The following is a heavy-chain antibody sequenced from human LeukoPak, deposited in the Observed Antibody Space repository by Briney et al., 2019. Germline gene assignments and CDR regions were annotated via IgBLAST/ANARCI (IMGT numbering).Heavy chain of an antibody. Sequence: KSGGSLRLSCTASGFTFRDVCMTWVRQAPGKGLEWVGRIQTITDGGSTDYAAFVRGRFTISRDDSKNTLYLQLNSLKTEDTAVCYGTSTLGYWGQGTLVTVSS. V-gene: IGHV3-15*01. CDR2: IQTITDGGST. J-gene: IGHJ4*02. CDR1: GFTFRDVC. CDR3: TSTLGY. D-gene: IGHD3-16*01.